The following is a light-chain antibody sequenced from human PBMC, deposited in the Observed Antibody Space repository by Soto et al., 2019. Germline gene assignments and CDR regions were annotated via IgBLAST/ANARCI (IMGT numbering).Light chain of an antibody. J-gene: IGLJ1*01. CDR1: RTDVADGYDY. V-gene: IGLV2-14*03. CDR2: DVS. Sequence: QSVLTQPASVSGSPGQSIAISCTGVRTDVADGYDYVSWYQQHPGQAPQLIIYDVSNRPSGVSDRFSGSKSGNTASLTISGIQAEDEAEYYCTSYTSSIPLYVFGTGTKVTVL. CDR3: TSYTSSIPLYV.